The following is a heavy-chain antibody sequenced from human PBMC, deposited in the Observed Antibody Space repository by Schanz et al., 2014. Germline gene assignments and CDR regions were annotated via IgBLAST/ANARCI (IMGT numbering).Heavy chain of an antibody. J-gene: IGHJ4*02. CDR3: ARDGYRNGRPFDH. Sequence: EVQLVESGGNLVQPGGSLRLSCVASGFTFSSHSMNWVRQAPGKGLEWVSYISHNSHYTNYADSVKGRFTISRDTAENSVYLQMNSLRAEDTAVYYCARDGYRNGRPFDHWGQGTRVTVS. CDR2: ISHNSHYT. D-gene: IGHD5-18*01. CDR1: GFTFSSHS. V-gene: IGHV3-48*04.